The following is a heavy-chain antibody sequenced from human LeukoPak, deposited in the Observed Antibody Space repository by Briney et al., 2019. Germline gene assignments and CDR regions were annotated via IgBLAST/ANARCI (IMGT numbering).Heavy chain of an antibody. CDR3: ATVYSSSWYGPSN. CDR1: GYTFTGYY. V-gene: IGHV1-2*02. Sequence: ASVKVSCKASGYTFTGYYMHWVRQAPGQGLEWMGWIKPNSGGTNYAQKFQGRVTMTRDTSISTAYMELSRLRSDDTAVYYCATVYSSSWYGPSNWGQGTLVTVSS. CDR2: IKPNSGGT. J-gene: IGHJ4*02. D-gene: IGHD6-13*01.